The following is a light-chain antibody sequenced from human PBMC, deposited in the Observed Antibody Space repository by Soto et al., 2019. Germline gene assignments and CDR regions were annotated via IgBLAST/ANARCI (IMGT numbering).Light chain of an antibody. CDR2: SNN. V-gene: IGLV1-44*01. J-gene: IGLJ2*01. Sequence: QSVLTQPPSASGTPGQRVTISCSGSSSNLGSNTVNWYQQLPGTAPKLLIYSNNQRPSGVPARLSGSKSGTSASLAISGLQSEDEADYYCEAWDHSLNGPVFGGGTKLTVL. CDR1: SSNLGSNT. CDR3: EAWDHSLNGPV.